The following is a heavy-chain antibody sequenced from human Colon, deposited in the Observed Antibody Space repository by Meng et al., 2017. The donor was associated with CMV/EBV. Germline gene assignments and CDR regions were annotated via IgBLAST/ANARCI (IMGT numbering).Heavy chain of an antibody. CDR2: ISSSSSYI. D-gene: IGHD3-10*01. Sequence: GESLKISCAASGFTFSAYWMHWVRQAPGKGLEWVSSISSSSSYIYYADSVKGRFTISRDNAKNSLYLQMNSLRAEDTAVYYCARDFGSGSYYTFSNYYYGMDVWGQGTTVTVSS. J-gene: IGHJ6*02. V-gene: IGHV3-21*01. CDR1: GFTFSAYW. CDR3: ARDFGSGSYYTFSNYYYGMDV.